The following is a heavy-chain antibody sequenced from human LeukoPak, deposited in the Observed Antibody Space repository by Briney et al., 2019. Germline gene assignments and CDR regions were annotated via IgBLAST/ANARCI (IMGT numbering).Heavy chain of an antibody. V-gene: IGHV4-59*01. Sequence: SSETLSLTCTVSGVSISSYYWSWIRQPPGKGLEWIGYIYYSGSTNYNPSLKSRVTISVDTSKNQFSLKLSSVTAADTAVYYCARVQRSGWLYYYYGMDVWGQGTTVTVSS. CDR3: ARVQRSGWLYYYYGMDV. CDR1: GVSISSYY. CDR2: IYYSGST. J-gene: IGHJ6*02. D-gene: IGHD6-19*01.